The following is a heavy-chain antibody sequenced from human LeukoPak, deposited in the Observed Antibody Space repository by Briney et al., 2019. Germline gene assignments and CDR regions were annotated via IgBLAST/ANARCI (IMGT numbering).Heavy chain of an antibody. J-gene: IGHJ6*02. V-gene: IGHV1-69*13. CDR2: IIPIFGTA. Sequence: ASVKVSCKASGGTLSSYAISWVRQAPGQGLEWMGGIIPIFGTANYAQKFQGRVTITADESTSTAYMELSSLRSEDTAVYYCATRAVVPAASNYYYYGMDVWGQGTTVTVSS. CDR3: ATRAVVPAASNYYYYGMDV. D-gene: IGHD2-2*01. CDR1: GGTLSSYA.